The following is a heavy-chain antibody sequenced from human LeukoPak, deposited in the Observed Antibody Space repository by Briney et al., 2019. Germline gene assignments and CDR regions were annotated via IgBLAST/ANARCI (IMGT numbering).Heavy chain of an antibody. CDR2: ISGSGGST. J-gene: IGHJ4*02. Sequence: GGSLRLSCAASGFTFSSYAMSWVRQAPGKGLEWVSAISGSGGSTYYADSVKGRFTISRDNAKNSLYLQLNSLRAEDTAVYYCARDTYGSGSYYNAPLDYWGQGTLVTVSS. V-gene: IGHV3-23*01. D-gene: IGHD3-10*01. CDR1: GFTFSSYA. CDR3: ARDTYGSGSYYNAPLDY.